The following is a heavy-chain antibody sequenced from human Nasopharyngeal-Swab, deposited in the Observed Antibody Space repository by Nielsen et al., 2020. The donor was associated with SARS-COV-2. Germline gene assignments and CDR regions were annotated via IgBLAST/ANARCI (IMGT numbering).Heavy chain of an antibody. CDR2: IWYDGSNK. V-gene: IGHV3-33*01. Sequence: GESLKISCAASGFTFSSYGMHWVRQAPGKGLEWAAVIWYDGSNKYYADSVKGRFTISRDNSKNTLYLQMNSLRAEDTAVYYCARVFDGTIAAAYPYYYYYYGMDVWGQGTTVTVSS. CDR3: ARVFDGTIAAAYPYYYYYYGMDV. CDR1: GFTFSSYG. D-gene: IGHD6-13*01. J-gene: IGHJ6*02.